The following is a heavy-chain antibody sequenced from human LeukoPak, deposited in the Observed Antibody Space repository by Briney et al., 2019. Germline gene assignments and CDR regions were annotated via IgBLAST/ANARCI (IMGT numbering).Heavy chain of an antibody. CDR2: ISYDGSNE. V-gene: IGHV3-30*18. CDR3: AKDGATVTIYMDV. J-gene: IGHJ6*03. CDR1: GFTFSSYW. Sequence: GGSLRLSCAASGFTFSSYWMDWVRQAPGKGLEWVAVISYDGSNEYYADSVKGRFTISRDNSKNTLYLQMNSLRAEDTAVYYCAKDGATVTIYMDVWGKGTTVTVSS. D-gene: IGHD4-17*01.